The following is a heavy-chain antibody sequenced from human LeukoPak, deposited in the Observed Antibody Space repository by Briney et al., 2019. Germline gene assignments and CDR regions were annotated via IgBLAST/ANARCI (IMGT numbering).Heavy chain of an antibody. Sequence: PGGSLRLSCAASGFTFSSYSMNWVRQAPGKGLEWVSSISSSSSYIYYADSVKGRFTISRDNAKNSLYLQMNSLRAEDTAVYYCAREWYVTTHLSAPGYWGQGTLVTVSS. CDR1: GFTFSSYS. V-gene: IGHV3-21*01. CDR2: ISSSSSYI. D-gene: IGHD4-17*01. J-gene: IGHJ4*02. CDR3: AREWYVTTHLSAPGY.